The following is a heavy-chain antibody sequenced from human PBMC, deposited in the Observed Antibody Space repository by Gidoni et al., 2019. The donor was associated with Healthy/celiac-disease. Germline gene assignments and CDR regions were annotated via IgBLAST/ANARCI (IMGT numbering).Heavy chain of an antibody. CDR2: ISSSSSYI. J-gene: IGHJ4*02. D-gene: IGHD5-12*01. CDR3: ATTPGYSGYDRLYYFDY. Sequence: EVQLVESGGGLVKPGGSLRLSCAASGFTFSSYSMNWVRQAPGKGLEWVSSISSSSSYIYYADSVKGRFTISRDNAKNSLYLQMNSLRAEDTAVYYCATTPGYSGYDRLYYFDYWGQGTLVTVSS. CDR1: GFTFSSYS. V-gene: IGHV3-21*01.